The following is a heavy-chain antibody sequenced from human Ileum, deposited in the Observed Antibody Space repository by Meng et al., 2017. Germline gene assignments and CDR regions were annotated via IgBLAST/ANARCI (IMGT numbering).Heavy chain of an antibody. Sequence: GESLKISCAASGFTFSNYAMSWVRQAPGKGLEWVSGIGGSGSRTYSADSVTGRFTISRDNSKNTLYLQMNSLRAEDTAVYYCATSTYSTSWYYFNYWGQGKLVTVSS. CDR3: ATSTYSTSWYYFNY. D-gene: IGHD2-2*01. J-gene: IGHJ4*02. V-gene: IGHV3-23*01. CDR1: GFTFSNYA. CDR2: IGGSGSRT.